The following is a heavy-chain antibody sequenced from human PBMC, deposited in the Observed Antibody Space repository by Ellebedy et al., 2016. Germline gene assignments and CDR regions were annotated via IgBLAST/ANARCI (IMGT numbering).Heavy chain of an antibody. D-gene: IGHD3-16*01. CDR1: EFTFDDYG. J-gene: IGHJ4*02. Sequence: GESLKISXAASEFTFDDYGMSWVRQAPGKGLEWVSLISWDGGSTYYADSVKGRFTISRDNSKNSLYLQMNSLRAEDTALYYCAKDIGRGNYFDYWGQGTLVTVSS. CDR2: ISWDGGST. CDR3: AKDIGRGNYFDY. V-gene: IGHV3-43D*03.